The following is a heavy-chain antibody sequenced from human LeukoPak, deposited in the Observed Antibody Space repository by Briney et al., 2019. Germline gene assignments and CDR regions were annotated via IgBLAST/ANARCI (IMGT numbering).Heavy chain of an antibody. CDR3: TTAVIRGLNAFDI. J-gene: IGHJ3*02. CDR1: GFTFSNVW. D-gene: IGHD3-10*01. CDR2: IKSKTDGGTT. V-gene: IGHV3-15*01. Sequence: GGSLRLSCAASGFTFSNVWMNWVRQAPGKGLEWVGRIKSKTDGGTTNYAAPVKGTFTISRDDSKNTLYLQMNSLKTEDTAVYYCTTAVIRGLNAFDIWGRGTMDTVSS.